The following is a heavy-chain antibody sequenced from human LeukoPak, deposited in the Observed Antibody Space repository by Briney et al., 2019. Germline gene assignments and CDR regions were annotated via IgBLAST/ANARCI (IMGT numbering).Heavy chain of an antibody. D-gene: IGHD6-13*01. V-gene: IGHV3-21*01. Sequence: GSLRLSCAASGFTFSSYSMNWVRQAPGKGLEWVSSISSSSSYIYYADSVKGRFTISRDSAKNSLYLQMNSLSAEDTAVYYCARDKGTAAAYDHWGQGTLVTVSS. CDR3: ARDKGTAAAYDH. CDR1: GFTFSSYS. J-gene: IGHJ4*02. CDR2: ISSSSSYI.